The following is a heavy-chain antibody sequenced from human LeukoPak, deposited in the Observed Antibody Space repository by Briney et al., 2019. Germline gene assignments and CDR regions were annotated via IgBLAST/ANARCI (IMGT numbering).Heavy chain of an antibody. CDR1: GGSISSGDYY. Sequence: SQTLSLTCTVSGGSISSGDYYWSWIRQPPGKGLEWIGYVYYSGSTYYNPSLKSRVTISVDTSKNQFSLKLSSVTAADTAVYYCAREEMATMNWFDPWGEGTLVTVSS. J-gene: IGHJ5*02. CDR2: VYYSGST. CDR3: AREEMATMNWFDP. V-gene: IGHV4-30-4*08. D-gene: IGHD5-24*01.